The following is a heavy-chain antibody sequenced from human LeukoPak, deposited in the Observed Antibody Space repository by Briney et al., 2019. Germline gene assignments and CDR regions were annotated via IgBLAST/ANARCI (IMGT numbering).Heavy chain of an antibody. Sequence: GGSLRLSCAASGFTFSSYAMSWVRQAPGKGLEWVSAISGSGGSTYYADSVKGRFTISRDNSKNTLYLQMNSLRAEDTAVYYCAKDSMMYYYGSGSYYYFDYWGQGTLVTVSS. D-gene: IGHD3-10*01. J-gene: IGHJ4*02. CDR3: AKDSMMYYYGSGSYYYFDY. V-gene: IGHV3-23*01. CDR1: GFTFSSYA. CDR2: ISGSGGST.